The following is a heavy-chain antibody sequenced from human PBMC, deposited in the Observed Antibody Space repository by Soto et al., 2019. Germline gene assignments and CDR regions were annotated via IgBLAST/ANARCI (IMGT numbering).Heavy chain of an antibody. D-gene: IGHD1-7*01. J-gene: IGHJ4*02. Sequence: QVQLQQWGAGLLKPSETLSLTCAVYGGSFSGYYWSWIRQPPGKGLEWIGEINHSGSTNYNPSLKSRVTISVDTSKNQCSLKLSSVTAADTAVYYCARLRVTGTKRKGFDYWGQGTLVTVSS. CDR3: ARLRVTGTKRKGFDY. CDR1: GGSFSGYY. V-gene: IGHV4-34*01. CDR2: INHSGST.